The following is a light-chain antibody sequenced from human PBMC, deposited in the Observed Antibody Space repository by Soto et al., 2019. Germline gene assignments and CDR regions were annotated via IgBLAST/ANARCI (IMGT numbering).Light chain of an antibody. CDR2: GAS. CDR3: QQYGVSPT. V-gene: IGKV3-20*01. Sequence: EIALTQSPDTLSLSPGERATLSCRASQSVSSYLAWYQQKPGQAPRLLIYGASSRATGIPDRSSGSGSGIDFTLTISRLEPEDSAVYYCQQYGVSPTFGGGTKVDI. J-gene: IGKJ4*01. CDR1: QSVSSY.